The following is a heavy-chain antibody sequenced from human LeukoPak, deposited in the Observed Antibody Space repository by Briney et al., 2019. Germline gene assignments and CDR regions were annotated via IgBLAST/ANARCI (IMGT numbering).Heavy chain of an antibody. V-gene: IGHV3-20*04. CDR3: ARARGYSSSSDYYYYMDV. CDR2: INWNGGST. Sequence: GTGGSLRLSCAASGFTFDDYGMSWARQAPGKGLEWVSGINWNGGSTGYADSVKGRFTISRDNAKNSLYLQMNSLRAEDTASYYCARARGYSSSSDYYYYMDVWGKGTTVTVSS. J-gene: IGHJ6*03. D-gene: IGHD6-6*01. CDR1: GFTFDDYG.